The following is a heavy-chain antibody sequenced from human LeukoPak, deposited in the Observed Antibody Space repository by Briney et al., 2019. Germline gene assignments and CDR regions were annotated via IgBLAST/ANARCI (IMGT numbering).Heavy chain of an antibody. Sequence: SETLSLTCAVYGGSFSGYYWSWIRQPPGKGLEWIGEINHSGSTNYNPSLKSRVTMSVDTSKNQFSLKLSSVTAADTAVYYCARGIVVVPAATKYYFDYWGQGTLVTVSS. CDR3: ARGIVVVPAATKYYFDY. D-gene: IGHD2-2*01. V-gene: IGHV4-34*01. CDR2: INHSGST. J-gene: IGHJ4*02. CDR1: GGSFSGYY.